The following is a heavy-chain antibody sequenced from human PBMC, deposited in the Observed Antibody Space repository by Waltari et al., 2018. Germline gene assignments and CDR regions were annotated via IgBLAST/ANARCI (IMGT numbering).Heavy chain of an antibody. V-gene: IGHV3-53*01. D-gene: IGHD6-19*01. CDR1: GFTVSSNY. Sequence: EVQLVESGGGLIQPGGSLRLSCAASGFTVSSNYMSWVRQAPGKGLEWVSVIYSGGSTYYADSVKGRFTISRDNSKNTLYLQMNSLRAEDTAVYYCARGTYASMYSSGHWGQGTLVTVSS. J-gene: IGHJ4*02. CDR3: ARGTYASMYSSGH. CDR2: IYSGGST.